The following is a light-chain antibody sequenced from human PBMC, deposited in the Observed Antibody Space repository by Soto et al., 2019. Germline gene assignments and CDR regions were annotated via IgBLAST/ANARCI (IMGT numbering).Light chain of an antibody. V-gene: IGKV1-39*01. CDR1: QSISSY. J-gene: IGKJ4*01. CDR3: QQSYSTPLT. Sequence: DIQMTQSPSSLSASVGDRVTITFRASQSISSYLNWYQQKPGKAPKLLIYAASSLQSGVPSRFSGSGSWTDFTLTISSLQPEDFATDYCQQSYSTPLTFGGGTKVEIK. CDR2: AAS.